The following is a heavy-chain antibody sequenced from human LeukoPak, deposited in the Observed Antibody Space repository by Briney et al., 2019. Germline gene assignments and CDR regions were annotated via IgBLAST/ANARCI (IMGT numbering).Heavy chain of an antibody. CDR3: ARRKITAAGTYYFDY. J-gene: IGHJ4*02. CDR1: GGSIRSYY. CDR2: IYYSGST. D-gene: IGHD6-13*01. V-gene: IGHV4-59*08. Sequence: PSETLSLICTVSGGSIRSYYWSWIRQPPGKGLEWIGYIYYSGSTNYNPSLKSRVTISVDTSKNQFSLKLSSVTAADTAMYYCARRKITAAGTYYFDYWGQGTLVTVSS.